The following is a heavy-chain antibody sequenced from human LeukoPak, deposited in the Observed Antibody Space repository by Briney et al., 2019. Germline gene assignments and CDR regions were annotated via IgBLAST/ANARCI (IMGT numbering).Heavy chain of an antibody. CDR3: AKMIPDNYYYYGMDV. CDR1: GFTFSSYG. Sequence: AGRSLRLSCAASGFTFSSYGMHWVRQAPGKGLEWVAVISYDGSNKYYADSVKGRFTISRDNSKNTLYLQMNSLRAEDTAVYYCAKMIPDNYYYYGMDVWGQGTTVTVSS. J-gene: IGHJ6*02. V-gene: IGHV3-30*18. CDR2: ISYDGSNK. D-gene: IGHD3-16*01.